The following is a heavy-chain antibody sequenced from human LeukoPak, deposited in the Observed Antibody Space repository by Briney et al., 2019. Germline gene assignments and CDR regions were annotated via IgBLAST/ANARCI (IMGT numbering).Heavy chain of an antibody. Sequence: SVKVSCKASGGTFSSYAISWVRQAPGQGLELMGGIIPIFGTANYAQKFQGRVTITADESTSTAYMELSSLRSEDTAVYYCARGRGYDSNFVYYYYMDVWGKGTTVTVSS. CDR3: ARGRGYDSNFVYYYYMDV. CDR2: IIPIFGTA. CDR1: GGTFSSYA. D-gene: IGHD5-12*01. J-gene: IGHJ6*03. V-gene: IGHV1-69*13.